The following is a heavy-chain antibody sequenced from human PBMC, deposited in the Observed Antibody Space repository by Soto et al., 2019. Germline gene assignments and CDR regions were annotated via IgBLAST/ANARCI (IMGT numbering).Heavy chain of an antibody. D-gene: IGHD6-25*01. J-gene: IGHJ4*02. CDR2: IRSHSDGGTA. V-gene: IGHV3-15*07. CDR1: GLTFNDAW. CDR3: ATAPGYWAFAPLDF. Sequence: EVQLVESGGGLVPPGGSLRLSCTVSGLTFNDAWMNWVRQAPGKGLEWVGRIRSHSDGGTADYAAAVKGRFTISRDDSKNTLYLQMNSLRTEDTAVYYCATAPGYWAFAPLDFWGQGALVTVSS.